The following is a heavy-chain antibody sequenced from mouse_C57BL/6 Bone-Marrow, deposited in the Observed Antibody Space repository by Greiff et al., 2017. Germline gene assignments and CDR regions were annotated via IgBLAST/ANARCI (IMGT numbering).Heavy chain of an antibody. D-gene: IGHD1-1*01. CDR1: GYAFSSYW. J-gene: IGHJ2*01. CDR3: ARRTLYYYGSSDY. CDR2: IYPGDGDT. V-gene: IGHV1-80*01. Sequence: VQRVESGAELVKPGASVKISCKASGYAFSSYWMNWVKQRPGKGLEWIGQIYPGDGDTNYNGKFKGKATLTADKSSSTAYMQLSSLTSEDSAVYFGARRTLYYYGSSDYWGQGTTLTVSS.